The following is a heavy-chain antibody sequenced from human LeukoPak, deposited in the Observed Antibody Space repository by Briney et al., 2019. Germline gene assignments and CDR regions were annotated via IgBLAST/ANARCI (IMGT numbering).Heavy chain of an antibody. Sequence: SETLSLTCTVSGGSISIYYWSWIRQPPGKGLEWIEYIYYSGSTNYNPALKRRVTISVDPSTSQFSLKLSCVAAADTAVYYCASIPSSGYRKRYYFNSWGKGTLVTVSS. J-gene: IGHJ4*02. V-gene: IGHV4-59*12. D-gene: IGHD3-22*01. CDR1: GGSISIYY. CDR3: ASIPSSGYRKRYYFNS. CDR2: IYYSGST.